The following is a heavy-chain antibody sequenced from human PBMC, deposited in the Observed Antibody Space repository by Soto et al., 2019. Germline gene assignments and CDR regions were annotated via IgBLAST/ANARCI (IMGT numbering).Heavy chain of an antibody. CDR2: INHNGGT. CDR1: GWTFSGYY. J-gene: IGHJ1*01. V-gene: IGHV4-34*01. D-gene: IGHD3-3*01. Sequence: QVQLQQWGAGLLKPSETLSLTCAVHGWTFSGYYWSWVRQPPGKGLEWIGEINHNGGTNYNPSLERRIPISIDTSRNQFSLRLNSVTAADTAVYYCARGDWSTRFQNWGRGTLVTVSS. CDR3: ARGDWSTRFQN.